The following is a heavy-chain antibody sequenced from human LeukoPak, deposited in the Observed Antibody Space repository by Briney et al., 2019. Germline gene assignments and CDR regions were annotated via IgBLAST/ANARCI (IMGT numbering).Heavy chain of an antibody. J-gene: IGHJ4*02. CDR1: GGSISSGGYY. D-gene: IGHD3-22*01. CDR3: ARSGDSSGYLDY. Sequence: SETLFLTCTVSGGSISSGGYYWSWIRQHPGKGLEWIGYIYYSGSTYYNPSLKSRVTISVDTSKNQFSLKLSSVTAADTAVYYCARSGDSSGYLDYWGQGTLVTVSS. V-gene: IGHV4-31*03. CDR2: IYYSGST.